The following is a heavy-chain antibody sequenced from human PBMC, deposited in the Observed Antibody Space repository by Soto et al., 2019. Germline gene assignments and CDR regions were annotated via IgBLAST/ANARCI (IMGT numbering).Heavy chain of an antibody. CDR2: ISYDGIKK. J-gene: IGHJ6*02. D-gene: IGHD3-10*01. V-gene: IGHV3-30*18. CDR3: AKDIALVRGVIIDIDV. Sequence: QVQLVESGGGVVQPGRSLRLSCAASGFTFSNYGMHWVRQAPGKGLQWVAVISYDGIKKYYADSVKGRFTISRDNSKNTLDLQMNSLRTEDTAVYYCAKDIALVRGVIIDIDVWGQGTTVTVSS. CDR1: GFTFSNYG.